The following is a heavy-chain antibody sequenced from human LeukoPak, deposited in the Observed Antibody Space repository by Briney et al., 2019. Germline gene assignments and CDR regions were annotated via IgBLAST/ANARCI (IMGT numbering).Heavy chain of an antibody. CDR3: ARQGAGRNYMDV. Sequence: ASETLSLTCAVYGGSFSGYYWSWIRQPPGKGLEWIGEINHSGSTNYTPSLKSRVTISVDTSKNQFSLKLSSVTAADTAVYYCARQGAGRNYMDVWGKGTTVTISS. V-gene: IGHV4-34*01. D-gene: IGHD3-16*01. CDR1: GGSFSGYY. CDR2: INHSGST. J-gene: IGHJ6*03.